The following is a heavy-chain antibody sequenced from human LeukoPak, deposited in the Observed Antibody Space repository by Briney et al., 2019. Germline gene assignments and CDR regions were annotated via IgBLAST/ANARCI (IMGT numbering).Heavy chain of an antibody. V-gene: IGHV3-49*01. D-gene: IGHD3-3*01. J-gene: IGHJ5*02. CDR1: GFTFGDYA. CDR2: IRSKAYGGTT. Sequence: GGSLRLSCTASGFTFGDYAMSWFRQAPGKGLEWVGFIRSKAYGGTTEYTASVKGRFTISRDDSKSIAYLQMNSLKTEDTAVYYCTRGYYDFWSGPNPVGWFDPWGQGTLVTVSS. CDR3: TRGYYDFWSGPNPVGWFDP.